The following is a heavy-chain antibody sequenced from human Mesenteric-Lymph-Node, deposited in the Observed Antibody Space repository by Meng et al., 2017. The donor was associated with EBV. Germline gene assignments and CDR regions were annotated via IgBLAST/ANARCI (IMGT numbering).Heavy chain of an antibody. CDR3: AGGGYVNQFNY. Sequence: QLQRAVSGLVKPSATRSLTGTDSGGSVNSGGYPWSWIRQSPEKGLEWIGYVHHSGLTYYNPSLETRVIISLERSKNQFSLKLTSVTAADTAVYYCAGGGYVNQFNYWGQGTLVTVSS. D-gene: IGHD5-12*01. CDR1: GGSVNSGGYP. V-gene: IGHV4-30-2*06. CDR2: VHHSGLT. J-gene: IGHJ4*02.